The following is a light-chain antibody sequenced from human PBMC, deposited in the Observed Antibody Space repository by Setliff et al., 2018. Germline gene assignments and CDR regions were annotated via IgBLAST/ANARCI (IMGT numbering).Light chain of an antibody. V-gene: IGLV1-44*01. J-gene: IGLJ1*01. CDR1: SSSIGRYT. CDR2: TNS. CDR3: AAWDDSLLGYV. Sequence: QSALTQPPSASGTPGQRVTISCSGSSSSIGRYTVNWYQQLPGTAPKLLIYTNSQRPSGVPDRFSGSKSGTSGSLAISGLQSEDEADYYCAAWDDSLLGYVFGTGTRSPS.